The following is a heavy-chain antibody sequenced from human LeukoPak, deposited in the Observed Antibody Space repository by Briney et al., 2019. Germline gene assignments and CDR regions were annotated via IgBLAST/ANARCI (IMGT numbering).Heavy chain of an antibody. Sequence: SGPTLVKPTQTLALTCTFSGFTLSTTGVGVGWIRQPPVKALEWLALIYWDDEERYSPSLKSRLTITKDTSKNQVVLTMTNVDPVDTATYYCAHRSWGPFHYWGQGTLVTVSS. J-gene: IGHJ4*02. CDR1: GFTLSTTGVG. CDR2: IYWDDEE. CDR3: AHRSWGPFHY. V-gene: IGHV2-5*02. D-gene: IGHD7-27*01.